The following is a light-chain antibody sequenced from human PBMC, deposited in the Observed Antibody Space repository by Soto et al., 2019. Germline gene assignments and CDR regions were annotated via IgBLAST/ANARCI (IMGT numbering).Light chain of an antibody. V-gene: IGKV3-15*01. CDR1: QSVSSK. J-gene: IGKJ4*01. CDR2: SAS. Sequence: EIVMTQSPATLSLSPGQRATLSCRASQSVSSKLAWYQQRPGQAPRLLIYSASTRATGIPSRFSGSGSGTDFTLTISSLQSEDVATYYCQKYNSIPLTFGGGTKVDIK. CDR3: QKYNSIPLT.